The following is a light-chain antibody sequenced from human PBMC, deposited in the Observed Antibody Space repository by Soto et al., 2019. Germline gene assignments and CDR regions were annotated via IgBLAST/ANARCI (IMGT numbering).Light chain of an antibody. V-gene: IGLV2-14*01. CDR3: SSYTGAYTLV. CDR2: EVS. J-gene: IGLJ1*01. Sequence: QYVLAQPASVSGSPGQSIAISCTGTSSDVGAYNYVSWYQQHPGKAPKLIVHEVSDRPSGVSDRFSGSKSGNTASLTISGLQAEDEADYYCSSYTGAYTLVFGTGTKVTVL. CDR1: SSDVGAYNY.